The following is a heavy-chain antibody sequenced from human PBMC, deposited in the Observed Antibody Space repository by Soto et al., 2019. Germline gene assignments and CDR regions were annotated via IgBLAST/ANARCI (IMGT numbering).Heavy chain of an antibody. Sequence: GASVKVSCKVSGYTLTELSMHWVRQAPGKGLEWMGGFDPEDGETIYAQKFQGRVTMTEDTSTDTAYMELSSLRSEDTAVYYCATDRFYCSGGSCYPSYFDYWGQGTLVTVSS. CDR1: GYTLTELS. D-gene: IGHD2-15*01. V-gene: IGHV1-24*01. CDR3: ATDRFYCSGGSCYPSYFDY. J-gene: IGHJ4*02. CDR2: FDPEDGET.